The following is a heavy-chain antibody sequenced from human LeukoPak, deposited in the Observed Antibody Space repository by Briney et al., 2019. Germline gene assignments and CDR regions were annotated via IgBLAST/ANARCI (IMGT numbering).Heavy chain of an antibody. CDR3: ARGPWLFGMDV. Sequence: GGSLRLSGAASGFTFDDYGMSWVRQAPGKGLEWVSGINWNGGSAGYADSLKGRFTMYRDNAKNSLYLKMNSLRAEDTALYHCARGPWLFGMDVWGQGTTVTVSS. J-gene: IGHJ6*02. CDR2: INWNGGSA. CDR1: GFTFDDYG. D-gene: IGHD3-9*01. V-gene: IGHV3-20*01.